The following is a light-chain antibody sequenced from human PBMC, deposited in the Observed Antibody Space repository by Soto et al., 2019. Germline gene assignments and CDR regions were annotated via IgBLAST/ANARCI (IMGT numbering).Light chain of an antibody. CDR2: KAS. CDR1: QSISSW. V-gene: IGKV1-5*03. Sequence: DIQMTQSPSTLSASVGDRVTITCRASQSISSWLAWYQQKPGKAPKLLIYKASSLESGVPSRFSGSGSGTEFTLTISSLQPDDFAPYYCKQYNSSTWTFGKGTKV. J-gene: IGKJ1*01. CDR3: KQYNSSTWT.